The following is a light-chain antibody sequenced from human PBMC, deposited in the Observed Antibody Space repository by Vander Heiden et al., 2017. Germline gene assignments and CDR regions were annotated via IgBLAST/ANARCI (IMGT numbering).Light chain of an antibody. CDR2: WAS. CDR3: QQYYSTPYT. J-gene: IGKJ2*01. V-gene: IGKV4-1*01. CDR1: QSILYSSNNKNY. Sequence: DIVMTQSPDSLAVSLRESATINCKSSQSILYSSNNKNYLAWYQQKPGQPPKLLMYWASTRESGVPDRFSGSGSGTDFTLTISSLQAGDVAVYYCQQYYSTPYTFGQGTKLEIK.